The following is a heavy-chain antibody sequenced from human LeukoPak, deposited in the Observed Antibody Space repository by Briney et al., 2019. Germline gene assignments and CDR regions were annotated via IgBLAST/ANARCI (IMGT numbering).Heavy chain of an antibody. D-gene: IGHD4-17*01. CDR3: ARGIFHDYGDYYYFDY. CDR1: GFTFSSYG. Sequence: GGSLRLSCAASGFTFSSYGMHWVRQAPGKGLEWVAVIWYDGSNKYYADSVKGRFTISRDNSKNTLYLQMNSLRAEDTAVYYCARGIFHDYGDYYYFDYWGQGTLVTVSS. J-gene: IGHJ4*02. V-gene: IGHV3-33*01. CDR2: IWYDGSNK.